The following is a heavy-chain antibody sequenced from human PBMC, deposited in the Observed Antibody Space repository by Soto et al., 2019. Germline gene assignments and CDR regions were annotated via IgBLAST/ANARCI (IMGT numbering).Heavy chain of an antibody. CDR2: INTDGSTT. J-gene: IGHJ4*02. D-gene: IGHD3-10*01. CDR3: ARGASGNYYLDY. CDR1: GFTFSSYW. Sequence: EVQLVESGGNLVQPGGSLRLSCAASGFTFSSYWIHWVRQPPGKGQLWVSRINTDGSTTNYADSVKGRFTISRDNAKNTLYLQMNSLRAEDTAVYYCARGASGNYYLDYWGQGALVTISS. V-gene: IGHV3-74*01.